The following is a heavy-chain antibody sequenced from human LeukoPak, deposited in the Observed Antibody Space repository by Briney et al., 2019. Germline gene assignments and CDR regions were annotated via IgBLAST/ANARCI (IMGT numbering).Heavy chain of an antibody. CDR1: GFTFSDAW. V-gene: IGHV3-15*01. D-gene: IGHD1-26*01. CDR2: IKSKTDGGTT. J-gene: IGHJ3*02. CDR3: TTDRGSLDTFDI. Sequence: GGSLRLSCAASGFTFSDAWMSWVRQAPGKGLEWVGHIKSKTDGGTTDYAAPVKGRFPISRDDSKNTLYLQMNSLKTEDTAAYYCTTDRGSLDTFDIWGQGTMVTVSS.